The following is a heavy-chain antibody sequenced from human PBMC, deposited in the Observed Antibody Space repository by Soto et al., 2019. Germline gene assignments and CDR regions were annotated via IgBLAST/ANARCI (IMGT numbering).Heavy chain of an antibody. J-gene: IGHJ4*02. CDR1: GGSISSCNW. D-gene: IGHD5-12*01. V-gene: IGHV4-4*02. CDR3: ARDSRGDGYTA. CDR2: IYHSGST. Sequence: QVQLQQSGAGLVKPSATLSLTCAVSGGSISSCNWWSWVRQPPGKGLEWIGEIYHSGSTNYNQSLKGRVTIAVDKSKNQFSLKLSSVTAADTAVYYCARDSRGDGYTAWGQGTLVTGSS.